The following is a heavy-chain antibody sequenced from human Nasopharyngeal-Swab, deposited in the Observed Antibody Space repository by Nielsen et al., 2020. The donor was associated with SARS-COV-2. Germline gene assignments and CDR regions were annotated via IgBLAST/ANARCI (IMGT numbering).Heavy chain of an antibody. Sequence: ASVKVSCKASGYTFTCYYMHWVRQAPGQGLEWMGWINPNSGGTNYAQKFQGWVTMTRDTSISTAYMELSRLRSDDTAVYYCARVVDYGDYVVYDYWGQGTLVTVSS. V-gene: IGHV1-2*04. D-gene: IGHD4-17*01. CDR1: GYTFTCYY. CDR3: ARVVDYGDYVVYDY. J-gene: IGHJ4*02. CDR2: INPNSGGT.